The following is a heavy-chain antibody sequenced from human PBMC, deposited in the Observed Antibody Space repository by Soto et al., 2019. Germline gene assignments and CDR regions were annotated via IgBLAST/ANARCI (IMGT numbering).Heavy chain of an antibody. J-gene: IGHJ4*02. CDR3: AREPWGYSGSAIHFDY. V-gene: IGHV3-30-3*01. D-gene: IGHD6-25*01. Sequence: QVHLVESGGGVVQPGGSLRLSCAASGFNFRGFTMHWVRQAPDKGLEWLSVISYAGDYKNYADSVRGRISISRDNSKNTLFLQMNSLRPDDTAVYFCAREPWGYSGSAIHFDYWGQGSLVIVSS. CDR2: ISYAGDYK. CDR1: GFNFRGFT.